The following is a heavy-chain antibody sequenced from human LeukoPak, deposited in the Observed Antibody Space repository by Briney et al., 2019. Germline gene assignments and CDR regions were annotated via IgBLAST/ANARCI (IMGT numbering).Heavy chain of an antibody. CDR3: ARERQDTVIHSGAFDI. V-gene: IGHV3-30*04. D-gene: IGHD2-21*02. J-gene: IGHJ3*02. Sequence: GRSLRLSCAASGFTFSNYFMHWVRQAPGKGLEWVADIASDGSHTFYVESVKGRFTISRDNSNNTLYLQMNSLRAEDTAVYFCARERQDTVIHSGAFDIWGQGTMVTVSS. CDR2: IASDGSHT. CDR1: GFTFSNYF.